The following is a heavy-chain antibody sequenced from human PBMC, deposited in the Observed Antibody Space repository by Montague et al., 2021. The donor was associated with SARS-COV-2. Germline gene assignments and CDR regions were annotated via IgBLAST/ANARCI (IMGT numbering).Heavy chain of an antibody. D-gene: IGHD3-10*01. J-gene: IGHJ4*02. CDR3: SSERMYVSVCYYTPYLRVDY. Sequence: SETLSLTCAVSGGSISSSSYYWGWLRQPPEKGLVWIGSIYDSGRTYYNPSRKIRVTIAVDTSKNQFSLKLSSVTAADTAAYYCSSERMYVSVCYYTPYLRVDYWGQGTPVTVSS. V-gene: IGHV4-39*01. CDR2: IYDSGRT. CDR1: GGSISSSSYY.